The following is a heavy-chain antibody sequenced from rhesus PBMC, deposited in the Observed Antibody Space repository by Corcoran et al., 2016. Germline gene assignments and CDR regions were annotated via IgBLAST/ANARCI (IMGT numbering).Heavy chain of an antibody. J-gene: IGHJ1*01. CDR3: AREYCSGGVCYGAYFEV. Sequence: QVQLQESGPGVMKPSETLSLTCAVSGGSISDSYRWSWIRQTPGKGLDWIGYIYGSSMSTNYNPSLKSRLSISKDTSKNHFSLRLSSVAAADTAVYYCAREYCSGGVCYGAYFEVWGQGALVTVSA. D-gene: IGHD2-8*01. V-gene: IGHV4S10*01. CDR2: IYGSSMST. CDR1: GGSISDSYR.